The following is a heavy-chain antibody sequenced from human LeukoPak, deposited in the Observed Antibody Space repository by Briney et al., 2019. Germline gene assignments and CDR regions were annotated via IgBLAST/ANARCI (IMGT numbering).Heavy chain of an antibody. D-gene: IGHD3-22*01. CDR2: ISGSGGTT. CDR3: AKDRVYYYDSSGSYFDD. CDR1: GFNFNNFG. V-gene: IGHV3-23*01. J-gene: IGHJ4*02. Sequence: GRSLRLSCAASGFNFNNFGMHWVRKAPGKGLEWVSAISGSGGTTYYADSVKGGFTISRDNSKNTVYLQMNSLSAEDTALYYCAKDRVYYYDSSGSYFDDWGQGTLVTVSS.